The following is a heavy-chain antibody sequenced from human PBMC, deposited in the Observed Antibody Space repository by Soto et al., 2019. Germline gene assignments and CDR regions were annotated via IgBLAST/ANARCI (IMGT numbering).Heavy chain of an antibody. V-gene: IGHV1-69*12. D-gene: IGHD6-19*01. J-gene: IGHJ6*02. Sequence: QVQLVQSGAEVKKPGSSVKVSCKASGGTFSSYAISWVRQAPGQGLEWMGGIIPIFGTANYAQKFQGRVTMTADESTSTAYMELSSLRSEDTAVYYCARDSIAVAGTRYYYGMDVWGQGTTVTVSS. CDR1: GGTFSSYA. CDR2: IIPIFGTA. CDR3: ARDSIAVAGTRYYYGMDV.